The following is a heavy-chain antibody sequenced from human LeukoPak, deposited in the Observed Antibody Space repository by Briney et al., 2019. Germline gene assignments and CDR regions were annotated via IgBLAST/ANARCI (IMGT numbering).Heavy chain of an antibody. V-gene: IGHV3-48*01. J-gene: IGHJ3*01. Sequence: GGSLRLSCGASEFSLRSYSMDWVRQAPGKGLEWVPHINSGSSTIYYADSVKGRFTISRDNAGNSLYLHMNSLRAEDTAVYYCARVLLERPGIDSFDVWGQGTMVTVSS. CDR2: INSGSSTI. CDR3: ARVLLERPGIDSFDV. CDR1: EFSLRSYS. D-gene: IGHD1-1*01.